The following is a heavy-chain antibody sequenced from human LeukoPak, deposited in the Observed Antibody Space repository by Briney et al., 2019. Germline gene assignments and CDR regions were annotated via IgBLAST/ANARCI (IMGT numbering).Heavy chain of an antibody. CDR1: GFTFSHTW. V-gene: IGHV3-15*01. J-gene: IGHJ6*03. D-gene: IGHD3-16*01. CDR3: ATLGEDYYFYYMDV. CDR2: VKSYTDGGTA. Sequence: TAGGSLRLSCAASGFTFSHTWMSWVRQAPGKGLEWVGRVKSYTDGGTADYAAPVSGRFTISRDESMNTLYLQMNSLKTEDTGVYYCATLGEDYYFYYMDVWGEGTTVIVS.